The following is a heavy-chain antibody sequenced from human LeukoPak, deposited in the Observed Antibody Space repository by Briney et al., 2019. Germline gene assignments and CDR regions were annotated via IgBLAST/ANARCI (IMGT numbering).Heavy chain of an antibody. CDR3: ATYYDRSGYKWDY. D-gene: IGHD3-22*01. Sequence: SETLSLTCTVSGGSISSGDYYWSWIRQHPGTGLEWIGYIHYSGSAYYNPSLKSRVTMSVDTSKNQFSLKLSSVTAADTAVYYCATYYDRSGYKWDYWGQGTLVTVSS. V-gene: IGHV4-31*03. J-gene: IGHJ4*02. CDR1: GGSISSGDYY. CDR2: IHYSGSA.